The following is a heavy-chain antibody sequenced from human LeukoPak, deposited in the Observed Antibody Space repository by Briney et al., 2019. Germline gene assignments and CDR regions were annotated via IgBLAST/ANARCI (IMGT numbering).Heavy chain of an antibody. CDR2: IYHSGST. CDR1: GGSISSGGYS. J-gene: IGHJ4*02. Sequence: SQTLSLTCAVSGGSISSGGYSWSWIRQPPGKGLEWIGYIYHSGSTYYNPSLKSRVTISVDRSKNQFSLKLSSVTAADTAVYYCARHLFIQQPFDYWGQGTLVTVSS. CDR3: ARHLFIQQPFDY. D-gene: IGHD6-13*01. V-gene: IGHV4-30-2*01.